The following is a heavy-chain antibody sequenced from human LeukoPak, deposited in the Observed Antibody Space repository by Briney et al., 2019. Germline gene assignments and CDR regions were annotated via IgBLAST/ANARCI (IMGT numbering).Heavy chain of an antibody. CDR2: ISSNGGST. CDR3: ARGPGAIYSGSYYGYFDY. Sequence: PGGSLRLSCAASGFTFSSYAMHWVRQAPGKGLEYVSAISSNGGSTYYADSVKGRFTISRDNSKNTLYLQMGSLRAEDMAVYYCARGPGAIYSGSYYGYFDYWGQGTLVTVSS. D-gene: IGHD1-26*01. J-gene: IGHJ4*02. V-gene: IGHV3-64*02. CDR1: GFTFSSYA.